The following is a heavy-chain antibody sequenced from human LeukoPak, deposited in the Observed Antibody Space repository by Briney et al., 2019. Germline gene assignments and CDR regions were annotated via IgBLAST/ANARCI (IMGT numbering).Heavy chain of an antibody. CDR1: GGSISSSSYY. Sequence: SETLSLTCTVSGGSISSSSYYWGWLRQPPGQGLEWIGSIYYSGSTYYNPSLKSRVTISVDTSKNQFSLKLSSVTAADTAVYYCARLRSSWPKLIDYWGQGTLVTVSS. CDR2: IYYSGST. CDR3: ARLRSSWPKLIDY. V-gene: IGHV4-39*01. D-gene: IGHD6-13*01. J-gene: IGHJ4*02.